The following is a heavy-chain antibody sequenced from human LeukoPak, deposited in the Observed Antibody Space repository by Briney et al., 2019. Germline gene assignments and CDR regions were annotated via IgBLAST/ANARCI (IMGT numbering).Heavy chain of an antibody. V-gene: IGHV4-38-2*02. CDR2: IYHSGST. CDR1: GYSISSGYY. CDR3: ARGSYYDSSGYYSIGVVDY. Sequence: SETLSLTCTVSGYSISSGYYWGWIRQPPGKGLEWIGSIYHSGSTYYNPPLKSRVTISVDTSKNQFSLKLSSVTAADTAVYYCARGSYYDSSGYYSIGVVDYWGQGTLVTVSS. D-gene: IGHD3-22*01. J-gene: IGHJ4*02.